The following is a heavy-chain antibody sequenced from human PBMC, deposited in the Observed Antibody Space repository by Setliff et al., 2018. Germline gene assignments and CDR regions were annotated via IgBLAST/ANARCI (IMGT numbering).Heavy chain of an antibody. D-gene: IGHD1-7*01. CDR2: IYRGDRST. CDR3: AKPRLELRWGFEY. J-gene: IGHJ4*02. Sequence: GGSLRLSCVASGFTFTDYAMSWVRQAPGKGLEWVSTIYRGDRSTFYADSVQGRFIIFRDGSKNTLYLQMDSLRGEDTAVYYCAKPRLELRWGFEYWGQGTPVTGS. V-gene: IGHV3-23*03. CDR1: GFTFTDYA.